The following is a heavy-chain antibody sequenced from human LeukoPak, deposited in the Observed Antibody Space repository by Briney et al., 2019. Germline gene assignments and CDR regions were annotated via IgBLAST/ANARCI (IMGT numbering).Heavy chain of an antibody. J-gene: IGHJ3*01. CDR2: INSDGSEG. D-gene: IGHD6-6*01. V-gene: IGHV3-7*03. CDR3: ARSSYSSSSSV. CDR1: GFTFSGFW. Sequence: GGSLRLSCAVSGFTFSGFWMSWSRQAPGKGLGWVASINSDGSEGYYADVVKGRFTISRDNAKNSLYLQINSLRAEDTAVYYCARSSYSSSSSVWGQGTMVTVSS.